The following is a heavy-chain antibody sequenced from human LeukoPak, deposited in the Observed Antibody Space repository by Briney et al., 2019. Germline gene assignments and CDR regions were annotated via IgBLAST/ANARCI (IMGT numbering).Heavy chain of an antibody. J-gene: IGHJ5*02. D-gene: IGHD3-22*01. V-gene: IGHV4-31*03. CDR2: IYYSGST. CDR1: GGSISSGGYY. CDR3: AREGTYYYDSSGYRWFDA. Sequence: SETLSLTCTLSGGSISSGGYYWRWVRRHPGRGLEWIGYIYYSGSTYYNPSLKSRVTISVDTSKNQFSLKLSSVTAADTAVYYCAREGTYYYDSSGYRWFDAWGQGTLVTVYS.